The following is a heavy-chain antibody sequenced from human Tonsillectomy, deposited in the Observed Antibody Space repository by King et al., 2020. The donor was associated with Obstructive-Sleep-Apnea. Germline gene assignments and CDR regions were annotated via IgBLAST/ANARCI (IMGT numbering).Heavy chain of an antibody. CDR1: GYTFTSYN. Sequence: QLVQSGAEVKRPGASVTVSCKPSGYTFTSYNIIHWVRQAPGQRLEWMGWINLGNGNTKYSQKFQGRVTITRDTSANTAHMELSSLRSEDTALAYCAREVRPAAGIYYFDYWGQGTLVTVSS. V-gene: IGHV1-3*01. D-gene: IGHD6-13*01. CDR2: INLGNGNT. CDR3: AREVRPAAGIYYFDY. J-gene: IGHJ4*02.